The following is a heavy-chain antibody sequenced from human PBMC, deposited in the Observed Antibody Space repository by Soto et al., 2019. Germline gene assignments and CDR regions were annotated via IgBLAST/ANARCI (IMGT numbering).Heavy chain of an antibody. D-gene: IGHD2-15*01. Sequence: PGESLKTSWNGSGYSCTSYWIGWVRQMPGKGLAWMGIIFPGDSDTSYTPSFQGQVPISADKSISPAYLQWRSLQASDTAIYYCAKSRGAEPRYYYYYGMDVWGQGTTVPVSS. J-gene: IGHJ6*02. CDR3: AKSRGAEPRYYYYYGMDV. CDR1: GYSCTSYW. V-gene: IGHV5-51*01. CDR2: IFPGDSDT.